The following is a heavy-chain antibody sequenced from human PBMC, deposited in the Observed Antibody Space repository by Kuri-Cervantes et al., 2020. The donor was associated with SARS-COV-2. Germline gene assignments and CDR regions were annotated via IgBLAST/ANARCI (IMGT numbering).Heavy chain of an antibody. CDR1: GGSFSGYY. V-gene: IGHV4-34*01. J-gene: IGHJ4*02. Sequence: GSLRLSCAVYGGSFSGYYWSWIRQPPGKGLEWIGEINHSGSTNYNPSLKSRVTISVDTSNNQFSLKLSSVTAADTAVYYCARVTSGSYSPYFDYWGQGTLVTVSS. CDR3: ARVTSGSYSPYFDY. D-gene: IGHD1-26*01. CDR2: INHSGST.